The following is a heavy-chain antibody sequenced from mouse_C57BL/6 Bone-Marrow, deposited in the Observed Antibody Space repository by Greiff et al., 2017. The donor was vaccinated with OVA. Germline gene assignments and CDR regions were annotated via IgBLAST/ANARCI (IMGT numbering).Heavy chain of an antibody. CDR1: GFTFTDYY. J-gene: IGHJ2*01. CDR3: ARYGRLLDY. CDR2: IRNKANGYTT. V-gene: IGHV7-3*01. Sequence: EVMLVESGGGLVQPGGSLSLSCAASGFTFTDYYMSWVRQPPGKALEWLGFIRNKANGYTTEYSASVKGRFTTSRDNSQSILYLQMNALRAEDSATYYCARYGRLLDYWGQGTTLTVSS.